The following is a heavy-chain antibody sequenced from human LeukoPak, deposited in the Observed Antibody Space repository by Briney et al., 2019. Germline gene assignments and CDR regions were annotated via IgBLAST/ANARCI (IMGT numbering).Heavy chain of an antibody. CDR2: IWYDGSNK. D-gene: IGHD1-1*01. CDR3: ARATSPPFDY. Sequence: GTSLRLSCAASGFTFSNYGMHWVRQAPGKGPGWVAVIWYDGSNKYYADSVKGRFTISRDISKNTLYLQMNSVRAEDTAVYYCARATSPPFDYWGQGTLVTVSS. J-gene: IGHJ4*02. CDR1: GFTFSNYG. V-gene: IGHV3-33*01.